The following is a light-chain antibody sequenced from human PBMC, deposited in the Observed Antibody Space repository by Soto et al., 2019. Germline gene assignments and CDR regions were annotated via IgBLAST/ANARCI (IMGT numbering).Light chain of an antibody. V-gene: IGKV3-15*01. J-gene: IGKJ1*01. Sequence: EIVTTQSPATLSVSPGERATLSCRASQSVSSNLAWYQQKPGQAPRLLIYGASTRATGIPARFSGSGSGTEFTLTICSLQSEDFAVYYCQQYNNWPPGTFGQGTKVEIK. CDR2: GAS. CDR3: QQYNNWPPGT. CDR1: QSVSSN.